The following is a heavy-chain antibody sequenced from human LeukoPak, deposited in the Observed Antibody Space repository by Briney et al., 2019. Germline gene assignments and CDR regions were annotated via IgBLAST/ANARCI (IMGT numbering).Heavy chain of an antibody. J-gene: IGHJ4*02. CDR1: GYSFTSYW. V-gene: IGHV5-51*01. D-gene: IGHD3-3*01. CDR2: IYPGDSDI. Sequence: GESLKISCKGSGYSFTSYWIGWVRQMPGKGLECMGIIYPGDSDIRYSPSFQGQVTISADRSISTAYLQWSSLKDSDTAMYYCARQRTSDFWGDSSGYYFDYWGQGTLVTVSS. CDR3: ARQRTSDFWGDSSGYYFDY.